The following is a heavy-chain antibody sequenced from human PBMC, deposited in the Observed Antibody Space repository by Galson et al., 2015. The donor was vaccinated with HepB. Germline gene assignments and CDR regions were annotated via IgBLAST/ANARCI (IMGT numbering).Heavy chain of an antibody. D-gene: IGHD3-10*01. V-gene: IGHV3-30*18. CDR2: ISYDGSNK. CDR3: AKDDGSGSYYTPWGLAYFQH. J-gene: IGHJ1*01. CDR1: GFTFSSYG. Sequence: SLRLSCAASGFTFSSYGMHWVRQAPGKGLEWVAVISYDGSNKYYADSMKGRFTISRDNSKNTLYLQMNSLRAEDTAVYYCAKDDGSGSYYTPWGLAYFQHWGQGTLVTVSP.